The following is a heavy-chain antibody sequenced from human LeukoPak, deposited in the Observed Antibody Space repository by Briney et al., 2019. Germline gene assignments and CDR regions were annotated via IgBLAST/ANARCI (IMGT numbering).Heavy chain of an antibody. CDR1: GFTFSSYS. CDR3: ARVATSRYDILTGYYTGARTLDY. Sequence: GGSLRLSCAASGFTFSSYSMNWVRQAPGKGLEWVSYISSSSSTIYCADSVKGRFTISRDNAKNSLYLQMNSLRDEDTAVYYCARVATSRYDILTGYYTGARTLDYWGQGTLVTVSS. D-gene: IGHD3-9*01. J-gene: IGHJ4*02. CDR2: ISSSSSTI. V-gene: IGHV3-48*02.